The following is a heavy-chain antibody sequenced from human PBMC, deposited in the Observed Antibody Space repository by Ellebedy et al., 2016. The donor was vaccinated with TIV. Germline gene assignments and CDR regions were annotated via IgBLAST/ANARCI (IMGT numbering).Heavy chain of an antibody. Sequence: SETLSLXCTVSGGSISSYYWSWIRQPPGKGLEWIGYIYYSGSTNYTPSLRSRVTISLDTSKNQFSLRLNSVTAADTAMYYCARSRNGYNYEAFDIWGQGTMVTVSS. J-gene: IGHJ3*02. CDR3: ARSRNGYNYEAFDI. D-gene: IGHD5-24*01. V-gene: IGHV4-59*01. CDR2: IYYSGST. CDR1: GGSISSYY.